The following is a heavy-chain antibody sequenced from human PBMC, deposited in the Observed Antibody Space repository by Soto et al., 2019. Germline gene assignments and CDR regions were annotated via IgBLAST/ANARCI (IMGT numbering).Heavy chain of an antibody. CDR3: ARDLWARYCSGGSCSSGLDYYYYGMDV. D-gene: IGHD2-15*01. V-gene: IGHV4-31*03. J-gene: IGHJ6*02. CDR2: IYYSGST. Sequence: TLXLTCTFTVGSISSVCYYCSWIRQHPGKGLEWIGYIYYSGSTYYNPSLKSRVTISVDTSKNQFSLKLSSVTAADTAVYYCARDLWARYCSGGSCSSGLDYYYYGMDVWGQGTTVTVSS. CDR1: VGSISSVCYY.